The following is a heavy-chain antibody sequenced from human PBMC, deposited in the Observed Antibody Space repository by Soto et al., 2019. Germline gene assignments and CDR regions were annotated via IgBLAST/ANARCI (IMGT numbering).Heavy chain of an antibody. J-gene: IGHJ3*02. CDR1: GGSISSYY. CDR3: ARDQVLPYYYDSSGPDAFDI. V-gene: IGHV4-59*06. D-gene: IGHD3-22*01. CDR2: IYYSGST. Sequence: SETLSLTCTVSGGSISSYYWTRIRQPPGKGLEWIGYIYYSGSTYYNPSLKSRVTISVDTSKNQFSLKLSSVTAADTAVYYCARDQVLPYYYDSSGPDAFDIWGQGTMVTVSS.